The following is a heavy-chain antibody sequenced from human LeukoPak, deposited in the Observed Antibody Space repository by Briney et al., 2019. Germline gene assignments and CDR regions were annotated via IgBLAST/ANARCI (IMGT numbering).Heavy chain of an antibody. CDR1: GFTFSSYW. CDR2: IKQDGSEK. V-gene: IGHV3-7*01. CDR3: ARVHGDYSGVPGY. D-gene: IGHD4-17*01. J-gene: IGHJ4*02. Sequence: GGSLRLSCAASGFTFSSYWMSWVRQAPGKGLEWVANIKQDGSEKYYVDSVKGRFTISRDNAKKSLYLQMNSLRAEDTAVYYCARVHGDYSGVPGYWGQGTLVTVSS.